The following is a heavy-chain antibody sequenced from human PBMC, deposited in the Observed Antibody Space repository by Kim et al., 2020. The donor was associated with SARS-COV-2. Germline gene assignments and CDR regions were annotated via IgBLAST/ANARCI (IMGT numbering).Heavy chain of an antibody. CDR1: GFTFSNYY. Sequence: GGSLRLSCAASGFTFSNYYMSWIRQAPGKGLEWVSYISSSGSTIYYADSVKGRFTISRDNSKNSLYLQMNSLRAEDTAVYYCARVRSSGHMFNWFDPWGQGALVTVSS. J-gene: IGHJ5*02. CDR2: ISSSGSTI. D-gene: IGHD3-22*01. CDR3: ARVRSSGHMFNWFDP. V-gene: IGHV3-11*01.